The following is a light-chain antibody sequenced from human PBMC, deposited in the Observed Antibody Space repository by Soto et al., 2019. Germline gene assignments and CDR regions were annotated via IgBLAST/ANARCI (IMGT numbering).Light chain of an antibody. Sequence: DIVMTQSPDSLAVSLGERATINCKSSQSVLYPPNNKNYLTWYQQKPGQPPKLLIYWASTRESGVPDRFSGSGSGTDFTLTISSLQAEDVAVYYCQQYYTTPRTFGHGTKVEIK. CDR2: WAS. V-gene: IGKV4-1*01. J-gene: IGKJ1*01. CDR3: QQYYTTPRT. CDR1: QSVLYPPNNKNY.